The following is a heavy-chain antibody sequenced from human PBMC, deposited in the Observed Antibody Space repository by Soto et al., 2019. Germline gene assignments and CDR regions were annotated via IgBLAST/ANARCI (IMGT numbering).Heavy chain of an antibody. CDR1: GGTFRSYG. D-gene: IGHD6-6*01. J-gene: IGHJ6*02. Sequence: LRHCYAASGGTFRSYGVRWIRQAPCKMLEWVAVISYDGSNKYYADSVKGRFTISRDNSKNTLYLQMNSLRAEATAVYYCAKSTDSSAYPDYNYGMDVWGQGTTVTVSS. CDR2: ISYDGSNK. CDR3: AKSTDSSAYPDYNYGMDV. V-gene: IGHV3-30*18.